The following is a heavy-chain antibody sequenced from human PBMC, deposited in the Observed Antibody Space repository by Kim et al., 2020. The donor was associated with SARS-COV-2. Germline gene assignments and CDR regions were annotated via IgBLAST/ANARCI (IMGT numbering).Heavy chain of an antibody. V-gene: IGHV3-74*01. CDR3: ARDRSGSYFYYYYGMDV. D-gene: IGHD1-26*01. Sequence: VKGRFTISRDNAKNTLYLQMNSLRAEDTAVYYCARDRSGSYFYYYYGMDVWGQGTTVTVSS. J-gene: IGHJ6*02.